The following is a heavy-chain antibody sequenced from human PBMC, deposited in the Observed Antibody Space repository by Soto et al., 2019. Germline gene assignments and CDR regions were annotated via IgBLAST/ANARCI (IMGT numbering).Heavy chain of an antibody. CDR2: IYYSGST. Sequence: PSETLSLTCTASGGSISSSSYYWGWIRQPPGKGLEWIGSIYYSGSTYYNPSLKSRVAISVDTSKNQFSLKLSSVTAADTAVYYCARIGAAGIYYYYGMDVWGQGTTVTVSS. J-gene: IGHJ6*02. CDR3: ARIGAAGIYYYYGMDV. D-gene: IGHD3-10*01. CDR1: GGSISSSSYY. V-gene: IGHV4-39*01.